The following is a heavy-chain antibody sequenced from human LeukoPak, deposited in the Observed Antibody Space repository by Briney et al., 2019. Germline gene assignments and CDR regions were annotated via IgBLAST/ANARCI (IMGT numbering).Heavy chain of an antibody. CDR1: GFTFSSYA. Sequence: GGSLRLSCAASGFTFSSYAMSWVRQAPGKGLEWVSAISGSGGSTYYADSVKGRSTISRDNSKNTLYLQMNSLRAEDTAVYYCAKSDCSGGSCYENYWGQGTLVTVSS. J-gene: IGHJ4*02. CDR2: ISGSGGST. D-gene: IGHD2-15*01. CDR3: AKSDCSGGSCYENY. V-gene: IGHV3-23*01.